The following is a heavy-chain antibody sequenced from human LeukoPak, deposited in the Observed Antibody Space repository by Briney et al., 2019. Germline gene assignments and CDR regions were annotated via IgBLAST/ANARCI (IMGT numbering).Heavy chain of an antibody. Sequence: PSETLPLTCAVYGGSFSGYYWSWIRQPPGKGLEWIGEINHSGSTNYNPSLKSRVTISVDTSKNQFSLKLSSATAADTAVYYCARGPVRFLSRRNRWFDPWGQGTLVTVSS. CDR2: INHSGST. CDR1: GGSFSGYY. CDR3: ARGPVRFLSRRNRWFDP. J-gene: IGHJ5*02. D-gene: IGHD3-3*01. V-gene: IGHV4-34*01.